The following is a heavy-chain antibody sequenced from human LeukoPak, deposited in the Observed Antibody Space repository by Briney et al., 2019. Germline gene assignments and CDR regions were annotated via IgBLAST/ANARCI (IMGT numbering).Heavy chain of an antibody. CDR1: GFTFSSYA. CDR2: ISSSSSYI. V-gene: IGHV3-21*01. J-gene: IGHJ4*02. CDR3: ARYVYHYYDSSGYYFDY. D-gene: IGHD3-22*01. Sequence: GGSLRLSCAASGFTFSSYAMSWVRQAPGKGLEWVSSISSSSSYIYYADSVKGRFTISRDNAKNSPYLQMNSLRAEDTAVYYCARYVYHYYDSSGYYFDYWGQGTLVTVSS.